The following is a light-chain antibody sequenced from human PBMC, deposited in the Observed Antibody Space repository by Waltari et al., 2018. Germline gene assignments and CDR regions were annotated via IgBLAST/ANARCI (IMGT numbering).Light chain of an antibody. CDR3: QVWDSSSEVV. Sequence: SYVLTQPPSVSVAPGQTARITCGGNNIGSKSVHWYQQKPGQAPVLVVYDDSDRPSGSPERFSGANSGNTATLTISRVEAGDEADYYCQVWDSSSEVVFGGGTKLTVL. CDR1: NIGSKS. J-gene: IGLJ2*01. CDR2: DDS. V-gene: IGLV3-21*02.